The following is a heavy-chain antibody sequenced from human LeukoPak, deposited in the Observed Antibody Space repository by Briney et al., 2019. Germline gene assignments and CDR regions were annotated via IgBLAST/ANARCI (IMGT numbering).Heavy chain of an antibody. CDR2: IHCTDSHA. CDR3: AGARHGDFRWDY. Sequence: GESLKISCQDSGFTLTNYWIGWVRQMPGKGLEWMGIIHCTDSHAKYSPSFQGQVTISVDKSTSTAYLQWRGLKASDTAMYYCAGARHGDFRWDYWGQGTLVTVSS. V-gene: IGHV5-51*01. CDR1: GFTLTNYW. J-gene: IGHJ4*02. D-gene: IGHD4-17*01.